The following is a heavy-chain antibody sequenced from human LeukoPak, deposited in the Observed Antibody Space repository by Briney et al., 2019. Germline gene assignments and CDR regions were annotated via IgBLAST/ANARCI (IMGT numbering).Heavy chain of an antibody. J-gene: IGHJ6*03. CDR2: INHSGST. CDR3: ARGPRGQLGNYYYYMDV. V-gene: IGHV4-34*01. CDR1: GGSFSGYY. Sequence: SETLSLTCAVYGGSFSGYYWSWIRQPPGKGLEWIGEINHSGSTNYNPSLKSRVTISVDTSKNQFSLKLSSVTAADTAVYYCARGPRGQLGNYYYYMDVWGKGTTVTVSS. D-gene: IGHD6-6*01.